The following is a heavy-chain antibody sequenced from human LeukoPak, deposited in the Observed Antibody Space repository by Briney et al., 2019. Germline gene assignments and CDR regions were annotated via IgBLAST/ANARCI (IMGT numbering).Heavy chain of an antibody. V-gene: IGHV3-74*01. CDR1: GFTFNNYW. CDR2: INAPGSDT. Sequence: PGGSLRLSCVASGFTFNNYWMHWVRQAPGKGLEWVSRINAPGSDTSYAGSVKGRFTISRDNARNTLYLHMTSLRAEGTAVYYCAKTFYGDYRYFQHWGQSTLVTVSS. J-gene: IGHJ1*01. CDR3: AKTFYGDYRYFQH. D-gene: IGHD4-17*01.